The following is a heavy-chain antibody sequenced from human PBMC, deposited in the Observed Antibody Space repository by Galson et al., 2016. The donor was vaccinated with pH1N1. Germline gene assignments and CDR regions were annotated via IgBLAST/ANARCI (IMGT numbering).Heavy chain of an antibody. J-gene: IGHJ4*02. CDR1: GYTFASYA. D-gene: IGHD2-15*01. CDR2: IHTTTGDP. Sequence: SVKVSCKASGYTFASYAINWVRQVPGQGLEWMGWIHTTTGDPSYGQGFTGRFVFSLATSVTTAYLQISSLKTEDAAVYYCARESYRCSGGSCYFDSWGQGTLVTVSS. CDR3: ARESYRCSGGSCYFDS. V-gene: IGHV7-4-1*02.